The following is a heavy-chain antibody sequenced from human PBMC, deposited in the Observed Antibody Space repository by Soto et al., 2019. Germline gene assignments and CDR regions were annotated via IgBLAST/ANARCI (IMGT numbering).Heavy chain of an antibody. Sequence: GESLKISCKGSGYSFTSYWIGWVRQMPGKGLEWMGIIYPGGSDTRYSPSFQGQVTISADKSISTAYLQWSSLKASDTAMYYCARQVDTAMVNYYYGMDVWGQGTTVTVSS. J-gene: IGHJ6*02. CDR3: ARQVDTAMVNYYYGMDV. CDR1: GYSFTSYW. CDR2: IYPGGSDT. V-gene: IGHV5-51*01. D-gene: IGHD5-18*01.